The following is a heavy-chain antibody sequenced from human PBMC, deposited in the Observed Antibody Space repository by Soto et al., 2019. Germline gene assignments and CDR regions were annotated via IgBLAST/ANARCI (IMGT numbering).Heavy chain of an antibody. D-gene: IGHD1-26*01. CDR1: GFTVSRNF. J-gene: IGHJ4*01. Sequence: EVPLVESGGGLIQPGGSLRLSCAVSGFTVSRNFMSWIRQAPGKGLQWVSILYSGGTTYYTDSVKGRFTISGDNSKNTVYLQMNSLRVEDTATYYCARVVLVGATPDYFDHWGQGTLVSVSP. CDR2: LYSGGTT. CDR3: ARVVLVGATPDYFDH. V-gene: IGHV3-53*01.